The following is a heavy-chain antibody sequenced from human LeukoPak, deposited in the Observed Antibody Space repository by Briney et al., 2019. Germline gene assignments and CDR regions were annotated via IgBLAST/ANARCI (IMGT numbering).Heavy chain of an antibody. J-gene: IGHJ4*02. D-gene: IGHD6-13*01. CDR2: INHSGST. Sequence: ASETLSLTCAVYGGSFSGYYWSWIRQPPGKGLEWIGEINHSGSTNYNPSPKSRVTISVDTSKNQFSLKLSSVTAADTAVYYCARNSPNSSSWYGRPFFDYWGQGTLVTVSS. V-gene: IGHV4-34*01. CDR3: ARNSPNSSSWYGRPFFDY. CDR1: GGSFSGYY.